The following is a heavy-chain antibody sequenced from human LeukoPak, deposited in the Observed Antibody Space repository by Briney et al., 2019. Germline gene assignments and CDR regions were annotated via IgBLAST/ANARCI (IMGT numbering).Heavy chain of an antibody. J-gene: IGHJ6*03. CDR3: ARAADWNYLYMDV. CDR2: ISAYNGNT. CDR1: GYTFTGYY. V-gene: IGHV1-18*04. Sequence: ASVKVSCKASGYTFTGYYMHWVRQAPGQGLEWMGWISAYNGNTNYAQKLQGRVTMTTDTSTSTAYMELRSLRSDDTAVYYCARAADWNYLYMDVWGKGTTVTVSS. D-gene: IGHD3-9*01.